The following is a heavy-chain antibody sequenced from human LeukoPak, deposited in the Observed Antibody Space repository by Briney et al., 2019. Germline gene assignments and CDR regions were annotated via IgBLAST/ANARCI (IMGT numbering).Heavy chain of an antibody. CDR2: IYYSGST. Sequence: SETLSPTCTVSGGSTSSYYWSWIRQPPGKGLEWVGYIYYSGSTNDNPSLKSRVIISVDTSKNQFSLKLSSVTAADTAVYYCARGGVVPAAYYYYMDVWGKGTTVTVSS. V-gene: IGHV4-59*01. D-gene: IGHD2-2*01. CDR1: GGSTSSYY. J-gene: IGHJ6*03. CDR3: ARGGVVPAAYYYYMDV.